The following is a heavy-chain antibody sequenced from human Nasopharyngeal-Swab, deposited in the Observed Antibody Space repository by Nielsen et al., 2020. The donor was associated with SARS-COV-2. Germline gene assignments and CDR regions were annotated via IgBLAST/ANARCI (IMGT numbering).Heavy chain of an antibody. CDR3: ATVPVYCSGCSCYFDY. J-gene: IGHJ4*02. V-gene: IGHV1-24*01. Sequence: ASVKVSCKVSGYTLTELSMHWVRQAPGKGLEWMGGFDPEDGETIYAQKFRGRVTMTEDTSTDTAYMELSSLRSEDTAVYYCATVPVYCSGCSCYFDYWGQGTLVTVSS. CDR2: FDPEDGET. D-gene: IGHD2-15*01. CDR1: GYTLTELS.